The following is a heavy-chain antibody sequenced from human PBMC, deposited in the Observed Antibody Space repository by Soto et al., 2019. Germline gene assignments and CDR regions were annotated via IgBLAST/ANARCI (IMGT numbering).Heavy chain of an antibody. V-gene: IGHV4-39*01. CDR3: VRHGHWAPFDD. Sequence: QLHLQESGPGLVKSSETLSLTCNVSGGSIDSSAFYWVWVRQAPGEGLEWIVSSYYGRNTYYNPFLRSRVSVSVDTSKHQFSLRLSSVTAAVTAVYYCVRHGHWAPFDDWGQGTLVTVSS. CDR2: SYYGRNT. CDR1: GGSIDSSAFY. J-gene: IGHJ4*02. D-gene: IGHD3-16*01.